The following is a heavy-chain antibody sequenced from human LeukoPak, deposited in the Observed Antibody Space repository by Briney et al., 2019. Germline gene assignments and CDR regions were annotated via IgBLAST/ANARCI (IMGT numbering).Heavy chain of an antibody. CDR3: ASRPIVVVTKYYFDY. CDR1: GYTFTSYG. J-gene: IGHJ4*02. D-gene: IGHD3-22*01. CDR2: ISAYNGNT. V-gene: IGHV1-18*01. Sequence: ASVKVSCKASGYTFTSYGISWVRQAPGQGLEWMGWISAYNGNTNYAQKLQGRVTMTTDTSTSTAYMELRSLRSDDTAVYYCASRPIVVVTKYYFDYWAQGTRVTVPS.